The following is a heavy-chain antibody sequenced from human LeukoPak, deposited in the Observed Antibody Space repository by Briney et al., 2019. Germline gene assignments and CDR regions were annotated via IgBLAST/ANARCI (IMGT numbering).Heavy chain of an antibody. D-gene: IGHD5-12*01. Sequence: GGSLRLSCAASGFTFSSYWMSWVRQAPGKGLEWVAVISYDGSNKYYADSVKGRFTISRDNSKNTLYLQMNNLRAEDTAVYYCACIDYHNYWGQGTLVTVSS. CDR3: ACIDYHNY. V-gene: IGHV3-30*03. CDR2: ISYDGSNK. CDR1: GFTFSSYW. J-gene: IGHJ4*02.